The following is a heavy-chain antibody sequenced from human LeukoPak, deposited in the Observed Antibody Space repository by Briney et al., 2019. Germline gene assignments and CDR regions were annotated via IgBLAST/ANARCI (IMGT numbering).Heavy chain of an antibody. V-gene: IGHV3-7*01. Sequence: RGSLRLSCAASGFTFNSHWMSWVRQAPGKGLGWVANIKEDGTEKFYVDSVKGRFTVSRDNARASVFLQMNSLRAEDTAVYYCTRDDPRVGSTETDWGQGTLVTVSS. J-gene: IGHJ4*02. CDR1: GFTFNSHW. CDR3: TRDDPRVGSTETD. D-gene: IGHD1-26*01. CDR2: IKEDGTEK.